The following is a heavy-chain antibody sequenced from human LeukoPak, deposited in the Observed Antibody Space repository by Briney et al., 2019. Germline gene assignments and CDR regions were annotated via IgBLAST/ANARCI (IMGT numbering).Heavy chain of an antibody. CDR1: DLTVSDIF. Sequence: PGGSLRLSCVVSDLTVSDIFMNWVRQAPGKGPGWVGRITSKTDGGTTDFAAPVKGRFTISRDDSKNTVYLQMSSLKTEDTAVYYCSYGANYYFDLWGRGTLVTVSS. CDR2: ITSKTDGGTT. D-gene: IGHD5-24*01. V-gene: IGHV3-15*07. CDR3: SYGANYYFDL. J-gene: IGHJ2*01.